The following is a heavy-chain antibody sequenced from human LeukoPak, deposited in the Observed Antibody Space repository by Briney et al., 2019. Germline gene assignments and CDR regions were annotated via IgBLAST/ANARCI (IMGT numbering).Heavy chain of an antibody. D-gene: IGHD3-16*01. CDR2: ISTSGGNT. V-gene: IGHV3-23*01. CDR1: GFTFSNYA. Sequence: GGSLRLSCVASGFTFSNYAMSWVRQSPGKGLEWVSAISTSGGNTYYADSVKGRFTISRDNSKNTLYLQMNSLRAEDTAVYYCSKESALYISTPFDYWGQGTLVTVSS. CDR3: SKESALYISTPFDY. J-gene: IGHJ4*02.